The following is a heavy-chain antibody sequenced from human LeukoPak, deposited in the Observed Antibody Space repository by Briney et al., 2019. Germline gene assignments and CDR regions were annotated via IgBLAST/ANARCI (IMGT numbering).Heavy chain of an antibody. J-gene: IGHJ5*02. D-gene: IGHD5-12*01. CDR1: GFTFSNAW. V-gene: IGHV3-15*01. CDR3: TTDQRWGYSGYDYGLFDP. CDR2: IKSKTDGGTT. Sequence: GGSLRLSCAASGFTFSNAWMSWVRQAPGKGLEWVGRIKSKTDGGTTDYAAPVKGRFTISRDDSKDTLHLQMNSLKTEDTAVYYCTTDQRWGYSGYDYGLFDPWGQGTLVTVSS.